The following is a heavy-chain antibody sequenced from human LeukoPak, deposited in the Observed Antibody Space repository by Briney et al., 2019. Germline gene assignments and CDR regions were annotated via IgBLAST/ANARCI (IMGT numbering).Heavy chain of an antibody. CDR2: IYTSGST. V-gene: IGHV4-4*07. CDR3: ARDRPVVVPAAMTAFDI. Sequence: PSETLSLTCTVSGGSISSYYWSWIRQPAGKGLEWIGRIYTSGSTNYNPSLKSRVTMSVDTSKNQFSLKLSSVTAADTAVYYCARDRPVVVPAAMTAFDIWGQGTMVTVSS. J-gene: IGHJ3*02. CDR1: GGSISSYY. D-gene: IGHD2-2*01.